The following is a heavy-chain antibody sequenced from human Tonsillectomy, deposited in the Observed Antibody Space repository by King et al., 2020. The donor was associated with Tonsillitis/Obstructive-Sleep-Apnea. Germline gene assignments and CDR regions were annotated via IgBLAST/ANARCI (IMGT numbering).Heavy chain of an antibody. D-gene: IGHD6-19*01. J-gene: IGHJ4*02. CDR3: ARDGSGWYGPTYFDY. Sequence: VQLVESGGGVVQPGRSLRLSCAASKFTFSSFAMHWVRQAPGKGLEWVALISYDGSNKYYADSVKGRFAISRDNSKNTLYLQMNSLTAEDTAVYYCARDGSGWYGPTYFDYWGQGTLVTVSS. V-gene: IGHV3-30*09. CDR1: KFTFSSFA. CDR2: ISYDGSNK.